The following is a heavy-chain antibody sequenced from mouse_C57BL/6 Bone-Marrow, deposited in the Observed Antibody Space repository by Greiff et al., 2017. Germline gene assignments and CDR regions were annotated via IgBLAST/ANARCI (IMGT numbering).Heavy chain of an antibody. J-gene: IGHJ4*01. Sequence: QVQLQQSGPGLVQPSQSLSITCTVSGFSLTSYGVHWVRQSPGKGLEWLGVMWRGGSTDYNAAFMSRLSITKDNSKSQVFFKMNSLQADDTAIYYGAKYGYDVPYAMDYWGQGTSVTVSS. CDR3: AKYGYDVPYAMDY. V-gene: IGHV2-5*01. CDR2: MWRGGST. D-gene: IGHD2-2*01. CDR1: GFSLTSYG.